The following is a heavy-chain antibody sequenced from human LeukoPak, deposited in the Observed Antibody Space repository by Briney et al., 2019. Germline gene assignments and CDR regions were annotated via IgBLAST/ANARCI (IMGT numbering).Heavy chain of an antibody. V-gene: IGHV1-69*13. CDR1: GGTFSSYA. CDR2: IIPIFGTA. J-gene: IGHJ4*02. Sequence: SVKVSCKASGGTFSSYAISWVRQAPGQGLEWMGGIIPIFGTANYAQKFQGRVTITADESTSTAYMELSSLRSEDTAVYYCARTPMVTSRYFDYWGQGTLVTVSS. CDR3: ARTPMVTSRYFDY. D-gene: IGHD2-21*02.